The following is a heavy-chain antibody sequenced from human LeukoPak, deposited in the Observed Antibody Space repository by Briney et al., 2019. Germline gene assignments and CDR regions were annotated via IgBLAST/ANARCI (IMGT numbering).Heavy chain of an antibody. J-gene: IGHJ6*04. D-gene: IGHD3-10*01. V-gene: IGHV1-69*06. CDR1: VCTFSSYV. CDR2: IIPIFGTA. CDR3: ARDVEAMVWGVTYIYYYYGMDV. Sequence: SSVKLSCKASVCTFSSYVISWVRQAPGQGLEWMGGIIPIFGTANYAQKFQDRVTITADKSTSTAYMELSSLRSEDTDVYYCARDVEAMVWGVTYIYYYYGMDVWGKGTTVTV.